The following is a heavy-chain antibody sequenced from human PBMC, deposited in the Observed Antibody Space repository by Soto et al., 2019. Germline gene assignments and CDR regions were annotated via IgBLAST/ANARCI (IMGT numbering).Heavy chain of an antibody. CDR3: ARVPNVVPAAMGEGTDSYYYYYCMDV. J-gene: IGHJ6*02. D-gene: IGHD2-2*01. Sequence: QVQLVQSGAEVKKPGSSVKVSCKASGGTFSSYAISWVRQAPGQGLEWMGGIIPIFDTANYAQKFQGRVTITAAESTTTAYMELSSLRSEDTAVYYCARVPNVVPAAMGEGTDSYYYYYCMDVWGQGTTVTVSS. CDR2: IIPIFDTA. CDR1: GGTFSSYA. V-gene: IGHV1-69*01.